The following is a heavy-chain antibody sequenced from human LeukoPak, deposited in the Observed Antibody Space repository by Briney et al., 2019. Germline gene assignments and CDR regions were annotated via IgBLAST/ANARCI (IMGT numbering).Heavy chain of an antibody. CDR1: DGSISSYY. CDR2: IYTSGST. V-gene: IGHV4-4*07. J-gene: IGHJ5*02. D-gene: IGHD5-12*01. CDR3: ARDWVLPGGYDYEAYNWFDP. Sequence: KPSETLSLTCTVSDGSISSYYWSWIRQPAGKGLEWIGRIYTSGSTNYNPSLKSRVTMSVDTSKNQFSLKLSSVTAADTAVYYCARDWVLPGGYDYEAYNWFDPWGQGTLVTVSS.